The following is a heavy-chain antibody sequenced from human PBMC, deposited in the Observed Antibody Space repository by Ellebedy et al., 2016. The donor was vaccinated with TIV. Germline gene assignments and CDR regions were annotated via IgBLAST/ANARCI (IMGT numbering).Heavy chain of an antibody. CDR2: ISYDGSNK. J-gene: IGHJ6*02. V-gene: IGHV3-30-3*01. CDR1: GFTFSSYA. Sequence: GESLKISCAASGFTFSSYAMHWVRQAPGKGPEWVAVISYDGSNKYYADSVKGRFTISRDNSKNTLYLQMNSLRAEDTAVYYCARDSSSWYRYYYGMDVWGQGTTVTVSS. CDR3: ARDSSSWYRYYYGMDV. D-gene: IGHD6-13*01.